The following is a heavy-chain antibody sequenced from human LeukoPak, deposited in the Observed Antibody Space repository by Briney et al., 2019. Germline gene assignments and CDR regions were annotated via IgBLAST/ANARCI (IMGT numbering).Heavy chain of an antibody. J-gene: IGHJ4*02. V-gene: IGHV3-23*01. CDR1: GFTFSSYA. CDR2: IILSGAST. CDR3: AKEGYSYGLYYFDY. Sequence: PGGSMRLSCAASGFTFSSYAMSWVSQATGKGVEWVSAIILSGASTYYADSVKGRFTISRDNSKNTLYLQMNSLRAEDTAVYYCAKEGYSYGLYYFDYWGQGTLVTVSS. D-gene: IGHD5-18*01.